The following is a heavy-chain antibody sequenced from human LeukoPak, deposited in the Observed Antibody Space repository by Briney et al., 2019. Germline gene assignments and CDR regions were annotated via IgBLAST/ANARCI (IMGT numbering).Heavy chain of an antibody. CDR1: GGSISSYY. CDR3: VGIAAAAIDY. CDR2: IYTSGST. V-gene: IGHV4-4*07. D-gene: IGHD6-13*01. Sequence: SETLSLTCTVSGGSISSYYWSWIRQPAGKGLEWIGRIYTSGSTNYNPSLKSRVTISVDTSKNQFSLKLSSVTAADTAVYYCVGIAAAAIDYWGQGTLVTVSS. J-gene: IGHJ4*02.